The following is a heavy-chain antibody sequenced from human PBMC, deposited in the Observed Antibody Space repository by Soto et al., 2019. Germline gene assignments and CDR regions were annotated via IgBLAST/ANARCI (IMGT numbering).Heavy chain of an antibody. CDR2: MYYSGST. Sequence: QVQLQESGPGLVKPSETLSLTCNVSGGSISSYYWSWIRQSPGKGLEWIGYMYYSGSTNYNPSLKSRVTISIDTSRNQFSLKLSSVTAADTAVYYCARGTFGVVKDWGQGTLVTVSS. V-gene: IGHV4-59*01. J-gene: IGHJ4*02. D-gene: IGHD3-3*01. CDR1: GGSISSYY. CDR3: ARGTFGVVKD.